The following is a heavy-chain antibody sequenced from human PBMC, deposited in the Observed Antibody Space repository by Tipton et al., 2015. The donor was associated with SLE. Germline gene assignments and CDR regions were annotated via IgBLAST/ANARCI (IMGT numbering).Heavy chain of an antibody. CDR2: LYSAGSS. D-gene: IGHD2-2*01. CDR1: GLTFSSFA. CDR3: ASLSTSGGSGMDV. V-gene: IGHV3-23*03. Sequence: GSLRLSCAASGLTFSSFAMAWVRQAPGKGLEWVSILYSAGSSYQADSVRGRFSISRDISKNTLFLQMNSLRAEDTAVYYCASLSTSGGSGMDVWGQGTTVTVSS. J-gene: IGHJ6*02.